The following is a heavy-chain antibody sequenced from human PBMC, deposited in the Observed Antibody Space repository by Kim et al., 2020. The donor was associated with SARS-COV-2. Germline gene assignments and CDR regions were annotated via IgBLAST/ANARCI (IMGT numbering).Heavy chain of an antibody. CDR2: IYHSGST. V-gene: IGHV4-4*02. Sequence: SETLSLTCAVSGGSISSSNWWSWVRQPPGKGLEWIGEIYHSGSTNYNPSLKSRVTISVDKSKNQFSLKLSSVTAADTAVYYCARATTVNSEWWFDPWGQGTLVTVSS. J-gene: IGHJ5*02. CDR1: GGSISSSNW. D-gene: IGHD4-17*01. CDR3: ARATTVNSEWWFDP.